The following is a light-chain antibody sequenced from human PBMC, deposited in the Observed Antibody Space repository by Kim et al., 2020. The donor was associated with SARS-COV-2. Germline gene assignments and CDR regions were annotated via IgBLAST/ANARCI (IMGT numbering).Light chain of an antibody. CDR2: DAS. CDR3: HQYYNLPLT. V-gene: IGKV1-33*01. Sequence: DIQMTQSPSSLSASVGDRVTISCQASQDINYSLNWYQQKPGKAPKLLIYDASNLEMGVPSRFSGSRSGTDFTFTISSLQAEDFATYFCHQYYNLPLTFGGGTKVDIK. J-gene: IGKJ4*01. CDR1: QDINYS.